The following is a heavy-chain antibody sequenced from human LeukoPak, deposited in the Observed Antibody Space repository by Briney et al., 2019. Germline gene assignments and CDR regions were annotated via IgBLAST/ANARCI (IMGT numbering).Heavy chain of an antibody. CDR3: AKAVVVSTTRLGPFDT. V-gene: IGHV4-59*08. Sequence: SETLSLTCSVSGGSISSYYWSWIRQPPGKGLEWIGYIYYSGSTNYNPSLKSRVSISVDTSKNQFSLKLSSVTAADMAVYYCAKAVVVSTTRLGPFDTWGQGTMVTVSS. CDR1: GGSISSYY. CDR2: IYYSGST. D-gene: IGHD3-22*01. J-gene: IGHJ3*02.